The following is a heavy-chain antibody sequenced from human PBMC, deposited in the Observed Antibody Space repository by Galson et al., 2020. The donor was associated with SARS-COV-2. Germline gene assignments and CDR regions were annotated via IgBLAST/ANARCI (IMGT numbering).Heavy chain of an antibody. CDR2: ISYDGSNK. Sequence: GGSLRLSCAASGFTFSSYAMHWVRQAPGKGLEWVAVISYDGSNKYYADSVKGRFTISRDNSKNTLYLQMNSLRAEDTAVYYCARDLGYYDFWSGYLPAEVSYYYYGMDVWGQGTTVTVSS. D-gene: IGHD3-3*01. J-gene: IGHJ6*02. CDR3: ARDLGYYDFWSGYLPAEVSYYYYGMDV. CDR1: GFTFSSYA. V-gene: IGHV3-30*04.